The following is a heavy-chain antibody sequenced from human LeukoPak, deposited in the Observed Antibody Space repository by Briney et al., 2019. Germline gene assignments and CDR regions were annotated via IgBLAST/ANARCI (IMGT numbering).Heavy chain of an antibody. CDR3: AKPSKIAVAGAFDY. D-gene: IGHD6-19*01. J-gene: IGHJ4*02. V-gene: IGHV3-23*01. CDR2: ISGSGGST. CDR1: GFTFSSYA. Sequence: GGSLRLSCAASGFTFSSYAMSWVRQAPGKGLEWVSAISGSGGSTYYADSGKGRFTISRDNSKSTLYLQMNSLRAEDTAVYYCAKPSKIAVAGAFDYWGQGTLVTVSS.